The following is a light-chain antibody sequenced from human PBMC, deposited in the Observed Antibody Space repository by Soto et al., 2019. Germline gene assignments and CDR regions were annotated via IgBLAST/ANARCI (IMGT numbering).Light chain of an antibody. J-gene: IGLJ1*01. CDR3: CSYAGSSTYV. CDR2: EGS. CDR1: SSDVGSYNL. V-gene: IGLV2-23*01. Sequence: QSALTQPASVSGSPGQSITISCTGTSSDVGSYNLVSWYQQHPGKAPKLMIYEGSKRHSGISNRFSGSKSGNTASLTISGLQAENEADYYCCSYAGSSTYVFGTGSKLTGL.